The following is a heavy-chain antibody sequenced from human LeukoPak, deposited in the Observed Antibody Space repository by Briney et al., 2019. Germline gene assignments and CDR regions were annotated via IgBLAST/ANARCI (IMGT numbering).Heavy chain of an antibody. V-gene: IGHV3-7*01. CDR3: ATGGGWYFDY. J-gene: IGHJ4*02. D-gene: IGHD6-19*01. Sequence: GGSLRLSCAASGFTFSNYWMNWVRQAPGKGPEWVASIGQDGSENYYVDSVKGRFTISRDNAKNSLYLQMNSLRLEDTAVYYCATGGGWYFDYWGQGALITASS. CDR1: GFTFSNYW. CDR2: IGQDGSEN.